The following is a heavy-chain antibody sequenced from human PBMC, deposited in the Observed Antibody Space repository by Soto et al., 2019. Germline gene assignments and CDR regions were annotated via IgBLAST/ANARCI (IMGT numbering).Heavy chain of an antibody. CDR3: ARADSGYAHGYYYYGMDV. D-gene: IGHD5-12*01. J-gene: IGHJ6*02. CDR1: GFTFSSYS. CDR2: ISSSSSTI. V-gene: IGHV3-48*01. Sequence: EVQLVESGGGLVQPGGSLRLSCAASGFTFSSYSMNWVRQAPGKGLEWVSYISSSSSTIYYADSVKGRFTISRDNAKTSLYLQMNSLRAEDTAVYYCARADSGYAHGYYYYGMDVCGQGITVTVSS.